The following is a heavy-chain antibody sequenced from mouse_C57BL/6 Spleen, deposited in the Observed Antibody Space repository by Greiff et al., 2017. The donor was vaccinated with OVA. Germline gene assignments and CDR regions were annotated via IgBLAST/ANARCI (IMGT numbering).Heavy chain of an antibody. J-gene: IGHJ1*03. V-gene: IGHV1-62-2*01. CDR3: ARHEGLQITTVVATDFDV. Sequence: QVQLQQSGAELVKPGASVKLSCKASGYTFTEYTIHWVKQRSGQGLEWIGWFYPGSGSIKYNEKFKDKATLTADKSSSTVYMELSRLTSEDSAVYFCARHEGLQITTVVATDFDVWGTGTTVTVSS. CDR1: GYTFTEYT. D-gene: IGHD1-1*01. CDR2: FYPGSGSI.